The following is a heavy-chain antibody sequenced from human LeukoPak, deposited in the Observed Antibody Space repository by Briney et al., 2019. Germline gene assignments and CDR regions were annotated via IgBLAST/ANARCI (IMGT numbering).Heavy chain of an antibody. CDR3: ARGSCGGGSCRPYFDY. Sequence: SETLSLTCAVSGGSISSGGYSWSWLRQPPGKGLEWIGYIYHSGSTYYNPSLKSRVTISVDRSKNQFSLKLSSVTAADTAVYYCARGSCGGGSCRPYFDYWGQGTLVTVSS. CDR2: IYHSGST. V-gene: IGHV4-30-2*01. J-gene: IGHJ4*02. D-gene: IGHD2-15*01. CDR1: GGSISSGGYS.